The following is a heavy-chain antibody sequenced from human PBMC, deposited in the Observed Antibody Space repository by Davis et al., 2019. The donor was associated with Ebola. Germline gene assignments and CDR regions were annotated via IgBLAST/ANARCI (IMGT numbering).Heavy chain of an antibody. Sequence: GESLKISCKVSGYTFTTYWIVWVRQMPGKGLECMGIIFPGDSDTRYSPSFRGQVIISADKPIKTAFLQWSSLKASDTAMYYCASLRRTITGMDDGFDIWGQGTMVTVSS. CDR2: IFPGDSDT. CDR3: ASLRRTITGMDDGFDI. J-gene: IGHJ3*02. V-gene: IGHV5-51*01. D-gene: IGHD2-8*02. CDR1: GYTFTTYW.